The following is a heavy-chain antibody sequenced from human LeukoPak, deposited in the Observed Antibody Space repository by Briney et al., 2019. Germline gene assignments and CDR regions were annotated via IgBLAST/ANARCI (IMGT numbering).Heavy chain of an antibody. J-gene: IGHJ5*02. Sequence: GGCLRLSCTASGFSFRNTWMSWVRQAPGKGLEWVANIKKDETEIYYADSVKGRFTISRDNAKRSLYLQMNVLRAADTAVYYCATLNWDDGEVSGFDHWGRGIMVTVSS. CDR3: ATLNWDDGEVSGFDH. D-gene: IGHD1-26*01. CDR2: IKKDETEI. V-gene: IGHV3-7*01. CDR1: GFSFRNTW.